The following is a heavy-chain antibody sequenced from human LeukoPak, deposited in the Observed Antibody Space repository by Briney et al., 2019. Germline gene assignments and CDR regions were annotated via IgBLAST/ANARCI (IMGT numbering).Heavy chain of an antibody. J-gene: IGHJ3*02. D-gene: IGHD5-12*01. V-gene: IGHV4-39*07. Sequence: PSETLSLTCTVSGGSISSSSYYWGWIRQPPGKGLEWIGSIYYSGSTNYNPSLKSRVTISVDTSKNQFSLKLSSVTAADTAVYYCARTPPLRANAFDIWGQGTMVTVSS. CDR2: IYYSGST. CDR3: ARTPPLRANAFDI. CDR1: GGSISSSSYY.